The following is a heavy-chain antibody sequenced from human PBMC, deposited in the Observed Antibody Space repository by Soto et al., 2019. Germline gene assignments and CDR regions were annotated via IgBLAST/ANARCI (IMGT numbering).Heavy chain of an antibody. CDR2: IGTAGDT. CDR1: GFTFSSYD. V-gene: IGHV3-13*01. D-gene: IGHD3-3*01. CDR3: ARAAPLEDDFWSGYAFDI. J-gene: IGHJ3*02. Sequence: GESLKISCAASGFTFSSYDMHWVRQATGKGLEWVSAIGTAGDTYYPGSVKGRFTISRENAKNSLYLQMNSLRAGDTAVYYCARAAPLEDDFWSGYAFDIWGQGTMVTVSS.